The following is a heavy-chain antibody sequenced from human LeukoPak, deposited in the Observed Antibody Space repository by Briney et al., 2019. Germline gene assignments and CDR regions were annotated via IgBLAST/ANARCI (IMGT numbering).Heavy chain of an antibody. V-gene: IGHV1-8*01. Sequence: ASVKVSCKASGYTFTTYDINWVRQATGQGLEWMGWMDPNSGNTGYAQKFQGRVTMTRNTSIRTAYMELSSLRSEDTAVYYCARTYYYDSADFRTLYGMDVWGQGTTVTASS. D-gene: IGHD3-22*01. J-gene: IGHJ6*02. CDR3: ARTYYYDSADFRTLYGMDV. CDR2: MDPNSGNT. CDR1: GYTFTTYD.